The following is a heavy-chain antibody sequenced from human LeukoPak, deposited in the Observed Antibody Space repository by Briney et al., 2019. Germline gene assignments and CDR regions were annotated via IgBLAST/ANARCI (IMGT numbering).Heavy chain of an antibody. D-gene: IGHD6-6*01. J-gene: IGHJ4*02. Sequence: GGSLRLSCAASGFTFSSYSMNWVRQAPGKGLEWVSSISSSSSYIYYADSVKGRFTISRDNAKNSLYLQMNSLRAEDTAVYYCARGPRAYSSSPDFDYWGQGTQVTVSS. CDR3: ARGPRAYSSSPDFDY. CDR1: GFTFSSYS. CDR2: ISSSSSYI. V-gene: IGHV3-21*01.